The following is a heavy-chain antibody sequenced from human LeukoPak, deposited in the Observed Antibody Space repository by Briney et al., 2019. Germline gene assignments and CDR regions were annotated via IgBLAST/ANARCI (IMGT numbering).Heavy chain of an antibody. CDR1: GYTLSELS. V-gene: IGHV1-24*01. D-gene: IGHD4-17*01. CDR3: ASDDYAHAFNI. J-gene: IGHJ3*02. CDR2: FDPEDGET. Sequence: GPVKVSCKVSGYTLSELSKHWVRPAPGKGLEWMGGFDPEDGETIYAQKFQGRVTMTEDTSTDTAYMELSSLRSEDTAVYYCASDDYAHAFNIWGQGTMVTVSS.